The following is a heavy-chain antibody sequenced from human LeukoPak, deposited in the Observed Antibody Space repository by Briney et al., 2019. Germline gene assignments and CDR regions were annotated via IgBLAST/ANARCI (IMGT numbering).Heavy chain of an antibody. Sequence: GGSLRLSCAASGFTFTNYLMHWVRLAPGKGLEWVSRISGDGSSPSYADSAKGRFTISRDNAKNTLYLQMNSLRAEDTAVYYCARWGAYGGYDYWGQGSLVTVSS. D-gene: IGHD4-17*01. V-gene: IGHV3-74*01. CDR1: GFTFTNYL. J-gene: IGHJ4*02. CDR2: ISGDGSSP. CDR3: ARWGAYGGYDY.